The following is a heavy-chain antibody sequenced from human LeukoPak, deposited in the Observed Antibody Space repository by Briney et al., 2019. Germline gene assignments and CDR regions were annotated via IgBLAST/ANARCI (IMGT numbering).Heavy chain of an antibody. V-gene: IGHV3-74*01. Sequence: GGSLRLSCAASAFTFRDYWIHWVRQAPGKGLVWVSCINNDGSGTTYADSVKGRFTVSRDNAKNTVSLQMNSLRVEDTALYHCARNNGMDVWGQGTTVVVSS. CDR1: AFTFRDYW. J-gene: IGHJ6*02. CDR3: ARNNGMDV. CDR2: INNDGSGT.